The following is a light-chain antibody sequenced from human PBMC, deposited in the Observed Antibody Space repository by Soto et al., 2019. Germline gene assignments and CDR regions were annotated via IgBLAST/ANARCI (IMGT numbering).Light chain of an antibody. CDR1: QSVGPN. J-gene: IGKJ1*01. CDR3: QQTYSNLWT. Sequence: EIVLTQSPATLSVSPGDSATLSCRASQSVGPNLVWYQQRFGQSPRLLIYHVSTRATGVPARFSGSGSETDFTLTINNLQREDFADYFCQQTYSNLWTFGQGTKGDIK. CDR2: HVS. V-gene: IGKV3-15*01.